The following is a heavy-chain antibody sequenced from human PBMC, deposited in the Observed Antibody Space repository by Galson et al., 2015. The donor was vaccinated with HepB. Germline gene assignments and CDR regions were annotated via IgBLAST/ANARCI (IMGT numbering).Heavy chain of an antibody. CDR3: ARDYGSGSYKRRGHFDY. CDR2: ISYDGSNK. V-gene: IGHV3-30-3*01. CDR1: GFTFSSYA. Sequence: SLRLSCAASGFTFSSYAMHWVRQAPGKGLEWVAVISYDGSNKYYADSVKGRFTISRDNSKNTLYLQMNSLRAEDTAVYYCARDYGSGSYKRRGHFDYWGQGTLVTVSS. J-gene: IGHJ4*02. D-gene: IGHD3-10*01.